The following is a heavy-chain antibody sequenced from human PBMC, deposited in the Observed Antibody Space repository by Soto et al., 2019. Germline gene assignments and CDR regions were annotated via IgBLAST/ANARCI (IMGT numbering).Heavy chain of an antibody. Sequence: SETLSLTCAVSSGSISSSNWWSWVRQPPGKGLEWIGEIYHSGSTNYNPSLKSRVTISVDKSKNQFSLKLSSVTAADTAVYYCARVDYDILTGYYTYNWFDPWGQGTLVTVSS. CDR1: SGSISSSNW. V-gene: IGHV4-4*02. CDR2: IYHSGST. CDR3: ARVDYDILTGYYTYNWFDP. D-gene: IGHD3-9*01. J-gene: IGHJ5*02.